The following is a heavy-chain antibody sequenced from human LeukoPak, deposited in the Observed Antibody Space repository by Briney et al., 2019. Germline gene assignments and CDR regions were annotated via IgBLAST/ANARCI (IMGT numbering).Heavy chain of an antibody. CDR3: AALNSAAADP. CDR1: GGSVSSASYY. CDR2: IYYSGST. V-gene: IGHV4-61*01. Sequence: SETLSLTCTVSGGSVSSASYYWSWIRQPPGKGLEWIGFIYYSGSTNYNPSLKSRVTITIDTSKNQFSLRLSSVTAADTAVYYCAALNSAAADPGGQGTLVTVSS. J-gene: IGHJ5*02. D-gene: IGHD6-13*01.